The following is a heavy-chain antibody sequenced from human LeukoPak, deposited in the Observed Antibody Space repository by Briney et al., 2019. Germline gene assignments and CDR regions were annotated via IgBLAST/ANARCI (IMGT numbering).Heavy chain of an antibody. V-gene: IGHV3-23*01. Sequence: GGSLRLSCAASGFTFSSYGMSWVRQAPGKGLEWVSAISGSGGSTYYADSVKGRFTISRDNSKNTLYLQMNSLRADDTAVYYCAKDGPVYYYDSSGYYYPEYYFDYWGQGTLVTVSS. D-gene: IGHD3-22*01. J-gene: IGHJ4*02. CDR1: GFTFSSYG. CDR2: ISGSGGST. CDR3: AKDGPVYYYDSSGYYYPEYYFDY.